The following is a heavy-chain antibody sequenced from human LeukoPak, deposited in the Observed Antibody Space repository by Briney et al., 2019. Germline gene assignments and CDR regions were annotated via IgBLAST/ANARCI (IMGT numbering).Heavy chain of an antibody. V-gene: IGHV3-21*01. Sequence: GGSLRLSCAASGFTFSNAWMNWVRQAPGKGLEWVSSISSSSSYIYYADSVKGRFTISRDNAKNSLYLQMNSLRAEDTAVYYCAVGSTVAGLLYWGQGTLVTVSS. CDR1: GFTFSNAW. CDR3: AVGSTVAGLLY. J-gene: IGHJ4*02. CDR2: ISSSSSYI. D-gene: IGHD6-19*01.